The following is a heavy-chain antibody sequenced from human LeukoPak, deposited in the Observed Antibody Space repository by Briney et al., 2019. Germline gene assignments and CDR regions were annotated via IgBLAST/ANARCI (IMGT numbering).Heavy chain of an antibody. CDR3: ARTLTEYSGYDLSY. V-gene: IGHV4-39*07. CDR2: IYYSGST. J-gene: IGHJ4*02. CDR1: GGSISSSSYY. D-gene: IGHD5-12*01. Sequence: PSETLSLTCTVSGGSISSSSYYWGWIRQPPGKGLEWIGSIYYSGSTYYNPSLKSRVTISVDTSKKQFSLRLSSVTAADTAVYYCARTLTEYSGYDLSYWGQGTLVTVSS.